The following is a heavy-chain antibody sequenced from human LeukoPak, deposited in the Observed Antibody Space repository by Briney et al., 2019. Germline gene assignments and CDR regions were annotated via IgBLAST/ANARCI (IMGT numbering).Heavy chain of an antibody. J-gene: IGHJ4*02. Sequence: GGSLRLSCAASGFTFSSYAMHRVRQAPGKGLEWVAVISYDGSNKYYADSVKGRFTISRDNSKNTLYLQMNSLRAEDTALYYCAKARRPSSGWYVGTYYFDYWGQGTLVTVSS. CDR2: ISYDGSNK. CDR3: AKARRPSSGWYVGTYYFDY. CDR1: GFTFSSYA. D-gene: IGHD6-19*01. V-gene: IGHV3-30-3*01.